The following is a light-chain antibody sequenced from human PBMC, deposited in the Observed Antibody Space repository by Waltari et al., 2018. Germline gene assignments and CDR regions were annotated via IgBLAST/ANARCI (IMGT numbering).Light chain of an antibody. CDR1: QDINDY. V-gene: IGKV1-33*01. CDR3: QQYSSPTL. Sequence: DLQMTQSPSSLSASVGDTVTISCQASQDINDYLNWYQQKPGKAPRLLIFDVFNLETGVPSRFSGSGSGTNFTLTISSLQPDDFATYYCQQYSSPTLFGPGTRVDVK. J-gene: IGKJ3*01. CDR2: DVF.